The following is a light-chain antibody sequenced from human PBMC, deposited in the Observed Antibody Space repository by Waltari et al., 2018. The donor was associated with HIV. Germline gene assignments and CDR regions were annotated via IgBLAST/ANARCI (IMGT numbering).Light chain of an antibody. V-gene: IGLV3-21*04. Sequence: YVLTQPPSVSVDPGEAARISCGGNNIEDQTVIWHQQKPGQAPVLVIYYNDDRPSGIPERFSGSNSQNTATLTISRVEAGDEADYYCQVWDDIIGPYVVFGGGTKVTVL. CDR2: YND. CDR1: NIEDQT. J-gene: IGLJ3*02. CDR3: QVWDDIIGPYVV.